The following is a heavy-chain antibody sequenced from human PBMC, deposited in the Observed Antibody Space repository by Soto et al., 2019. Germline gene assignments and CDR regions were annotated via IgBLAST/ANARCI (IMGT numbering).Heavy chain of an antibody. V-gene: IGHV3-15*01. J-gene: IGHJ6*03. CDR3: TTKFRYYEYMDV. Sequence: GGSLRLSCAASGFTFSNAWMSWVRQAPGKGLEWVGRIKSKTDGGTTDYAAPVKGRFTISRDDSKNTLYLQMNSLKNEDTAVYYCTTKFRYYEYMDVWGKGTTVTVSS. D-gene: IGHD3-16*01. CDR1: GFTFSNAW. CDR2: IKSKTDGGTT.